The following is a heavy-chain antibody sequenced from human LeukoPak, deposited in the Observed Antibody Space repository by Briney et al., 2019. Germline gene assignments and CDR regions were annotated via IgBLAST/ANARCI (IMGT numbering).Heavy chain of an antibody. D-gene: IGHD3-3*01. V-gene: IGHV3-23*01. Sequence: GGSLRLSCAASGFTFSSYAMSWVRQAPGKGLEWVSAISGSGGSTYYADSVKGRFTISRDNSKNTLSLQMNSLRAEDTAVYYCAKDDDFWSGYFNFDYWGQGTLVTVSS. J-gene: IGHJ4*02. CDR1: GFTFSSYA. CDR3: AKDDDFWSGYFNFDY. CDR2: ISGSGGST.